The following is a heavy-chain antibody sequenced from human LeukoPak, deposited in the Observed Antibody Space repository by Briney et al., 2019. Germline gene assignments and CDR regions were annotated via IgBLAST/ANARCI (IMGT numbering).Heavy chain of an antibody. CDR3: ARPQCPDSTSCYYFFYFDF. D-gene: IGHD2-2*01. J-gene: IGHJ4*02. V-gene: IGHV1-18*01. CDR1: GYTFSAYG. Sequence: ASVKVSCKASGYTFSAYGITWVRQAPGQGLEWMAWTSGTGYSTDYTQRFQGRVSVTTDTSTSTAYLEVRSLRSEDTAIYYCARPQCPDSTSCYYFFYFDFWGQGTPVTVSS. CDR2: TSGTGYST.